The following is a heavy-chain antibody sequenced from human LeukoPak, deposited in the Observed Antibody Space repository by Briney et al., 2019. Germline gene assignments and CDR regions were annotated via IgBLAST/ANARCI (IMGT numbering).Heavy chain of an antibody. CDR3: ARGRGIAARRDYYYMDV. CDR2: INHSGST. D-gene: IGHD6-6*01. V-gene: IGHV4-34*01. CDR1: GGSFSGYY. Sequence: PSETLSLTCAVYGGSFSGYYWSWIRQPPGKGLEWIGEINHSGSTNYNPSLKSRVTISVDTSKNQFSLKLSSVTAADTAVYYCARGRGIAARRDYYYMDVWGKGTTVTASS. J-gene: IGHJ6*03.